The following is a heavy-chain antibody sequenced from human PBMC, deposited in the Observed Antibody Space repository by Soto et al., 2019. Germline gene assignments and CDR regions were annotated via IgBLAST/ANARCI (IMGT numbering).Heavy chain of an antibody. CDR2: ITPVFGTT. Sequence: QVQLVQSGPEVKKPGSSVRVSCKAPGVTFSSYVFSWVRQAPGQGLEWMGRITPVFGTTHFAQKFQGRLTITADESPTTIYVELCGLSSDDTSMYYCAAGLPSDLWGQRTLITVSS. CDR3: AAGLPSDL. V-gene: IGHV1-69*18. CDR1: GVTFSSYV. J-gene: IGHJ5*02.